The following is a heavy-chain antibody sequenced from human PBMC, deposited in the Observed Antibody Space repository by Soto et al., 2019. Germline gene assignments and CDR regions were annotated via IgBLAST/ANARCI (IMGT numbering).Heavy chain of an antibody. Sequence: QITLRESGPTRVKPTQTLTLTCTFAGFSLSTSGVGVGWIRQPPGKALEWLALIYWDDDKRYNPSLQTRLTIPKDTSRNQVVLTMTNMDPVDTATYYCAQSLWRGHKSWFDPWGQGTLVTVSS. J-gene: IGHJ5*02. V-gene: IGHV2-5*02. CDR2: IYWDDDK. CDR3: AQSLWRGHKSWFDP. CDR1: GFSLSTSGVG. D-gene: IGHD3-3*01.